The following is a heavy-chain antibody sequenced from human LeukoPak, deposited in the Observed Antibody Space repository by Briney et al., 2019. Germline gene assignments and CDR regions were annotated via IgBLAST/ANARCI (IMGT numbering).Heavy chain of an antibody. CDR2: INHSGNI. V-gene: IGHV4-34*01. CDR3: ARDPYGAAGSFDY. J-gene: IGHJ4*02. CDR1: GGSLSGYY. Sequence: SDTLSLTCAVYGGSLSGYYWSWIRQSPEKGLEWIAEINHSGNINYNASLQSRLTISVDTSKSQFSLRLSSVTAADTAVYYCARDPYGAAGSFDYWGQGTPVTVSS. D-gene: IGHD6-25*01.